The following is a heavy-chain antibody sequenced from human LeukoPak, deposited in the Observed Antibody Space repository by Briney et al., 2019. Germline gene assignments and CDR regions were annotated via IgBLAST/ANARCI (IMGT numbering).Heavy chain of an antibody. V-gene: IGHV3-30*04. D-gene: IGHD6-19*01. CDR1: GFTFSSYA. CDR2: ISYDGSNK. J-gene: IGHJ4*02. CDR3: AREAIIAVAGSHFDY. Sequence: GGSLRLSCAASGFTFSSYAMHWVRQAPGKRLEWVAVISYDGSNKYYADSVKGRFTISRDNSKNTLYLQMNSLRAEDTAVYYCAREAIIAVAGSHFDYWGQGTLVTVSS.